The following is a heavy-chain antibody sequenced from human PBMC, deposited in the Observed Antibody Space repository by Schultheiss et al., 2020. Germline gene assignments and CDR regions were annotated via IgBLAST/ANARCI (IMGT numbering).Heavy chain of an antibody. CDR3: ARDTWSGYSFDY. D-gene: IGHD3-3*01. CDR1: GGSISSYY. J-gene: IGHJ4*02. CDR2: INHSGST. V-gene: IGHV4-34*01. Sequence: SETLSLTCTVSGGSISSYYWSWIRQPPGKGLEWIGEINHSGSTNYNPSLKSRVTISVDTSKNQFSLKLSSVTAADTAVYYCARDTWSGYSFDYWGQGTLVTVSS.